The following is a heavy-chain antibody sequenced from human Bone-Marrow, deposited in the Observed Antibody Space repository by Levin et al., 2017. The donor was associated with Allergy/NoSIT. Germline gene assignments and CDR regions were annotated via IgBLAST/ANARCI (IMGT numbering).Heavy chain of an antibody. V-gene: IGHV1-69*06. J-gene: IGHJ4*02. CDR3: ARWGQGRRYYFDY. CDR1: GGTFSSYA. Sequence: GASVKVSCKASGGTFSSYAISWVRQAPGQGLEWMGGIIPIFGTANYAQKFQGRVTITADKSTSTAYMELSSLRSEDTAVYYCARWGQGRRYYFDYWGQGTLVTVSS. CDR2: IIPIFGTA. D-gene: IGHD7-27*01.